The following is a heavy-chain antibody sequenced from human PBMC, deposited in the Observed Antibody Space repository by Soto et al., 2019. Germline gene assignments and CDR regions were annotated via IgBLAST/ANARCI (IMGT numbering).Heavy chain of an antibody. CDR2: IYSGGST. D-gene: IGHD3-16*01. J-gene: IGHJ4*02. V-gene: IGHV3-66*01. CDR3: TRDPWAADY. Sequence: EVQLVESAGGWVQPGGSLRLSCAASGFTVSTKYMSWVRQAPGKGLEWVSVIYSGGSTFYADSVRGRFTISRDNSKNTVNLQMNSLRAEDTAVYYCTRDPWAADYWGQGTLVTVSS. CDR1: GFTVSTKY.